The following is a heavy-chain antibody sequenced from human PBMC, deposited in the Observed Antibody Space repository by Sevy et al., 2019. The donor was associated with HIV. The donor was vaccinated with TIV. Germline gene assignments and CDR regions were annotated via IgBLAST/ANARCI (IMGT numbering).Heavy chain of an antibody. D-gene: IGHD3-9*01. CDR2: ISYDGSNK. Sequence: GGSLRLSCAASGFTFSSYAMHWVRQAPGKGLEWVAVISYDGSNKYYADSVKGRFTISRDNSKNTLYLQMNSLRAEDTAVYYCAREGYFDWLPGGFDYWGQGTLVTVSS. CDR3: AREGYFDWLPGGFDY. V-gene: IGHV3-30-3*01. CDR1: GFTFSSYA. J-gene: IGHJ4*02.